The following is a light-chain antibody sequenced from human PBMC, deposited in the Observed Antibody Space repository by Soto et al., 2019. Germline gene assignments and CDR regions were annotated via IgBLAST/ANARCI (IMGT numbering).Light chain of an antibody. J-gene: IGKJ5*01. V-gene: IGKV3-11*01. CDR2: DAY. CDR1: QSFRGL. Sequence: VVLTQSPVTLSLSPGEIATLSCRASQSFRGLLAWYQQKPGQAPRLLIYDAYNRATGIPPRFSGSGSGTDFTLTISSLEPEDSAVYYCQQRHMWPITFGQGTRLEI. CDR3: QQRHMWPIT.